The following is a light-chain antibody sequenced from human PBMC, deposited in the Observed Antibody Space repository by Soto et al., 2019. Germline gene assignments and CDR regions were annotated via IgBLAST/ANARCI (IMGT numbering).Light chain of an antibody. CDR2: AAS. J-gene: IGKJ2*01. CDR3: QQSYSNPPT. Sequence: DIQMTQSPSSLSASLGDRVSLTCRASQTISNYLNWYQQKPRKAPKLLIYAASSLQSGVPSRFSGSGSGTDFTLTISSLQPEDFATYYCQQSYSNPPTFGQGTKLEIK. CDR1: QTISNY. V-gene: IGKV1-39*01.